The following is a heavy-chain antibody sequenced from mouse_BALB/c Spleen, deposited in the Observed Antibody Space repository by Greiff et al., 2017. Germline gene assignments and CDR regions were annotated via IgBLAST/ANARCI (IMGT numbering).Heavy chain of an antibody. CDR2: INPSTGYT. V-gene: IGHV1-7*01. Sequence: VQLQQSGAELAKPGASVKMSCKASGYTFTSYWMHWVKQRPGQGLEWIGYINPSTGYTEYNQKFKDKATLTADKSSSTAYMQLSSLTSEDSAVYYCARNYYGSRTWFAYWGQGTLVTVSA. D-gene: IGHD1-1*01. CDR3: ARNYYGSRTWFAY. J-gene: IGHJ3*01. CDR1: GYTFTSYW.